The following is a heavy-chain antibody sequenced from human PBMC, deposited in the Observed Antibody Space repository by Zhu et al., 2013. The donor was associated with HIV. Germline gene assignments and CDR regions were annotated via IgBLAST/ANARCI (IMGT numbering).Heavy chain of an antibody. V-gene: IGHV1-18*01. CDR1: GYTFLSYG. CDR3: ARPIQSMGYFDL. Sequence: QVQLVQSGAEVKKPGASVKVSCKASGYTFLSYGVTWVRQAPGQGLQWMGWISAYNGNTNYAQKLQGRVTISIDRSTSTAYMELRSLRADDTAMYYCARPIQSMGYFDLWGRGTLVTVSS. J-gene: IGHJ2*01. CDR2: ISAYNGNT.